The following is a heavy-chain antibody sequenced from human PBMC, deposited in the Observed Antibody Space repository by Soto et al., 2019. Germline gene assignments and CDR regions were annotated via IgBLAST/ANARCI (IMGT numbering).Heavy chain of an antibody. D-gene: IGHD4-17*01. CDR3: ARGDDYGDHENYYSYGMDV. CDR2: IRGSSSYI. Sequence: EVQLVESGGGLVKPGGSLRLSCAASGFTFSSYSMNWVRQAPGKGLEWVSSIRGSSSYIYYADSVKGRFIISIANADNALYMKMHNLRAEDTAVYYCARGDDYGDHENYYSYGMDVWGQGTTVTVSS. J-gene: IGHJ6*02. CDR1: GFTFSSYS. V-gene: IGHV3-21*01.